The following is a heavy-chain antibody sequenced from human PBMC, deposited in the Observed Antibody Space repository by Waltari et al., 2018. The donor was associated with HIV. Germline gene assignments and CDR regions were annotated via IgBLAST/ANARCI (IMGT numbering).Heavy chain of an antibody. CDR1: GFTFSDYY. J-gene: IGHJ4*02. CDR3: ARARLIHWTGPFDY. CDR2: ISVSGSTI. V-gene: IGHV3-11*01. D-gene: IGHD3-16*01. Sequence: QVQLVESGGGLVKPGGSLRLSCAASGFTFSDYYMSWIRQAPGKGVGLVSYISVSGSTIYYADSVKGRFTISRDNAKNSLYLQMNSLRAEDTAVYYCARARLIHWTGPFDYWGQGTLVTVSS.